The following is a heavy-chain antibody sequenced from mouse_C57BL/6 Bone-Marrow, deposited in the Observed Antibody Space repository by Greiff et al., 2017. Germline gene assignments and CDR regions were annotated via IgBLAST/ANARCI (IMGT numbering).Heavy chain of an antibody. CDR1: GFSLTRYG. V-gene: IGHV2-4*01. D-gene: IGHD1-1*01. CDR2: IWSGGST. Sequence: QVHVKQSGPGLVQPSQSLSITCTVSGFSLTRYGVHWVRQPPGKGLEWLGVIWSGGSTDYTAAFISRLSLSKDNSKNQEFFKMNSLHADDTARYSCAKNYDGSSSFYVWGTGTTVTVSS. J-gene: IGHJ1*03. CDR3: AKNYDGSSSFYV.